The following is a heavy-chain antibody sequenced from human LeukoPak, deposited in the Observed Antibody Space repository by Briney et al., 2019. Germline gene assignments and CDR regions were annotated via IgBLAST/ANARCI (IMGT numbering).Heavy chain of an antibody. D-gene: IGHD3-3*01. CDR1: GFTFGSYA. CDR3: AKDGRTVFGVARNDY. V-gene: IGHV3-23*01. CDR2: ICGSGGTT. Sequence: PGGSLRLSCAASGFTFGSYAMTWVRQAPGKGLEWVSTICGSGGTTYYADSVKGRFTISRDNSKNTLYLQMNSLRAEDTAVYYCAKDGRTVFGVARNDYWGQGTLVSVSS. J-gene: IGHJ4*02.